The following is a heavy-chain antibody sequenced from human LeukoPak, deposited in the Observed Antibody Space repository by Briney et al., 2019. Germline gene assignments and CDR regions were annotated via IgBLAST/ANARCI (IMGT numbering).Heavy chain of an antibody. J-gene: IGHJ3*02. CDR2: IYYTGST. Sequence: SETLSLTCTVSGGSSSGYYWTWIRQPPGKGLEWMGQIYYTGSTNYNPSLKSRLTMSVDTSKNQFSLRLSSVTPADTAVYYCARKYYYDSERGAFDMWGQGTVVSVTS. CDR1: GGSSSGYY. D-gene: IGHD3-22*01. CDR3: ARKYYYDSERGAFDM. V-gene: IGHV4-59*01.